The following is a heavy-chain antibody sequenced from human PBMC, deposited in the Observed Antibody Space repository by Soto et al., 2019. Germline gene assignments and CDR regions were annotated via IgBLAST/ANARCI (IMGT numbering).Heavy chain of an antibody. V-gene: IGHV3-30*18. J-gene: IGHJ4*02. CDR3: TKEYIVGTTWGYFES. CDR1: GFIFSTYG. CDR2: ISYDGSNE. D-gene: IGHD1-26*01. Sequence: VQLVESGGGVVQPGGSLRLSCAASGFIFSTYGMHWVRQVPGKGLEWVAHISYDGSNEHYADSVKGRFTVSRDNAKNTLSLHLTSLRSEDTAVYYCTKEYIVGTTWGYFESWGQGTLVTISS.